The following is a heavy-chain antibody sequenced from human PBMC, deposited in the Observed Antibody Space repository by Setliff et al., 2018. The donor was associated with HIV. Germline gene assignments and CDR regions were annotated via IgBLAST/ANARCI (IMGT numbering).Heavy chain of an antibody. J-gene: IGHJ4*02. CDR2: ISPDGTKT. CDR1: GFTFSSYG. Sequence: GGSLRLSCAASGFTFSSYGMHWVRQAPGKGLMWVSRISPDGTKTNHADSVKGRCTTSRDNSKNMFYLQMHNVRSEDTGFYYCARDEFPYARDVWGPGTLVTVSS. V-gene: IGHV3-74*01. CDR3: ARDEFPYARDV. D-gene: IGHD2-8*01.